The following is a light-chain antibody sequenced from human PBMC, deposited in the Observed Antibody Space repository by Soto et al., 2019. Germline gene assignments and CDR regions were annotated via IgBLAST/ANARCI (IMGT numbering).Light chain of an antibody. Sequence: EIVLTQSPATLSLSPGERATLSCRASQSISSSLAWYQQKPGQAPRLLIYDASNRAAGIPARFSGSGSGTDFIHTISSLEPEDFAVYYCQQRGNWPLFWTFGGGTKVEIK. J-gene: IGKJ4*01. CDR2: DAS. CDR1: QSISSS. CDR3: QQRGNWPLFWT. V-gene: IGKV3-11*01.